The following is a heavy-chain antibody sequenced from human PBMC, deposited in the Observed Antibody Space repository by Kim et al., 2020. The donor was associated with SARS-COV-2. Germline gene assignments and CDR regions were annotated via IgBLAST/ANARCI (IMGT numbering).Heavy chain of an antibody. CDR3: VGLDYDYVWGSYRYDY. Sequence: SETLSLTCTVSGGSISSYYWSWIRQPPGKGLEWIGYIYYSGSTNYNPSLKSRVTISVDTSKNQFSLKLSSVTAADTAVYYCVGLDYDYVWGSYRYDYWGQGTLVTVSS. V-gene: IGHV4-59*01. CDR2: IYYSGST. D-gene: IGHD3-16*02. CDR1: GGSISSYY. J-gene: IGHJ4*02.